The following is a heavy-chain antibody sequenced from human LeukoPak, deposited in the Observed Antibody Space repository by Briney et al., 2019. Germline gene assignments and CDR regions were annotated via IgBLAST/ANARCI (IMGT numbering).Heavy chain of an antibody. CDR3: ARDYTGSYNYYYMDD. J-gene: IGHJ6*03. V-gene: IGHV4-61*02. Sequence: SETLSLTCTVSGGSISSGSYYWGWIRQPAGKGLEWIGRIYTSGSTNYNPSLKSRVTISVDTSKNQFSLKLSSVTAADTAVYYCARDYTGSYNYYYMDDWGKGTTVTVSS. CDR1: GGSISSGSYY. CDR2: IYTSGST. D-gene: IGHD2-8*02.